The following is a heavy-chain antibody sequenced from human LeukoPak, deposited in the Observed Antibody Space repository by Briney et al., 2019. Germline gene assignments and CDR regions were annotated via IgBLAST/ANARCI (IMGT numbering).Heavy chain of an antibody. CDR3: ARGLYCSGGSCSDAFDI. D-gene: IGHD2-15*01. Sequence: SETLSLTCTVSGGSISSSSYYWGWIRQPPGKVLEWIGSIYYSGSTYYNPSLKSRVTISVDTSKNQFSLKLSSVTAADTAVYYCARGLYCSGGSCSDAFDIWGQGTMVTVSS. CDR2: IYYSGST. J-gene: IGHJ3*02. CDR1: GGSISSSSYY. V-gene: IGHV4-39*01.